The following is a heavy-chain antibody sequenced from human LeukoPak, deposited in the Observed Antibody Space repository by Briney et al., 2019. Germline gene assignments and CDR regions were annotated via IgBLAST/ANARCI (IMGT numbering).Heavy chain of an antibody. V-gene: IGHV4-4*09. Sequence: PSETLSLTCTVSGGSISIYFWSCIRQRPGGGGGWSGHIYTSGSTNYNTSLKSRVTISVDTSKNQFSLKMSSVTAEDTAVYYCAREWMVRGVIRVSRGYWFDPWGQGTLVTVSS. J-gene: IGHJ5*02. D-gene: IGHD3-10*01. CDR1: GGSISIYF. CDR2: IYTSGST. CDR3: AREWMVRGVIRVSRGYWFDP.